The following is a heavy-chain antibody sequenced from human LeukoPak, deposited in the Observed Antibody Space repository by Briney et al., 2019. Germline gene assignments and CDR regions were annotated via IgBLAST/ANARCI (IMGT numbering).Heavy chain of an antibody. Sequence: GGSLRLSCAASGFTFSSYAMSWVRQAPGKGLEWVSAISGSGGSTYYADSVKGRFTISRDNSKNTLYLQMNSLRAEDTAVYYCAKGYCSGGSCPTGDYFDYWGQGTLVTVSS. CDR2: ISGSGGST. J-gene: IGHJ4*02. V-gene: IGHV3-23*01. D-gene: IGHD2-15*01. CDR1: GFTFSSYA. CDR3: AKGYCSGGSCPTGDYFDY.